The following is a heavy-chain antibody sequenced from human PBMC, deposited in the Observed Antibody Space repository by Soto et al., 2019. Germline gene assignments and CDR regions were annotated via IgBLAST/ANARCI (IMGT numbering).Heavy chain of an antibody. CDR2: ITSKTDGGTT. V-gene: IGHV3-15*01. CDR1: GFTFNNAW. Sequence: PGGSLRLSCAASGFTFNNAWMSWVRQAPGKGLEWFGRITSKTDGGTTDYAAPVKGRFTISRDDSKNTQYLQMNSLKTADTTVYYHTTRQRYFDWLLEAMDYYGIDVWGRGTTVTVSS. D-gene: IGHD3-9*01. CDR3: TTRQRYFDWLLEAMDYYGIDV. J-gene: IGHJ6*04.